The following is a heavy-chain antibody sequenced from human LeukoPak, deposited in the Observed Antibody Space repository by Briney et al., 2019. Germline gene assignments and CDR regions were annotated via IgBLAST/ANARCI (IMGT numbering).Heavy chain of an antibody. CDR2: ISYDGSYT. J-gene: IGHJ4*02. CDR3: ARGTAVTALFDY. Sequence: GRSLRLSCAASGFTFSSYTMHWVRQAPGMGLQWAAVISYDGSYTYYSDSVKGRFTISRDSSKNTLYLQMNNPTTDDTAVYYCARGTAVTALFDYWGQGTLVTVSS. CDR1: GFTFSSYT. D-gene: IGHD4-17*01. V-gene: IGHV3-30*14.